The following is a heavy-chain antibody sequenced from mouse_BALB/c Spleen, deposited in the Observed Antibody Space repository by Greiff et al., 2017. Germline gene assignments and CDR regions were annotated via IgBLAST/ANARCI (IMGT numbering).Heavy chain of an antibody. V-gene: IGHV3-2*02. CDR1: GYSITSDYA. J-gene: IGHJ3*01. CDR3: ARGVASGGFAY. Sequence: EVQLQQSGPGLVKPSQSLSLTCTVTGYSITSDYAWNWIRQFPGNKLEWMGYISYSGSTSYNPSLKSRISITRDTSKNQFFLQLNSVTTEDTATYYCARGVASGGFAYWGQGTLVTVSA. CDR2: ISYSGST. D-gene: IGHD1-3*01.